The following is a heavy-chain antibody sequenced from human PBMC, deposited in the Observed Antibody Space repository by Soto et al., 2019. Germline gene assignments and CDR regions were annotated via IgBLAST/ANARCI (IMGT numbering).Heavy chain of an antibody. CDR2: IHYSGST. J-gene: IGHJ5*02. CDR1: CDAISSYY. CDR3: AIHETPHGDYES. V-gene: IGHV4-59*08. D-gene: IGHD4-17*01. Sequence: SATLSLTCPGFCDAISSYYGIWIPQPPGTGLEWIGSIHYSGSTNYNPSLKSRVTISVDTSKNQFSLRLRSVTAADTAVYYCAIHETPHGDYESWGQENLVTVSS.